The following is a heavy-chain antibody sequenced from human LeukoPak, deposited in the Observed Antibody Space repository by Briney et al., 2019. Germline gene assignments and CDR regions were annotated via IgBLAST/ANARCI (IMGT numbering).Heavy chain of an antibody. CDR1: GGTFSSYA. V-gene: IGHV1-69*05. CDR3: ASGYSYGYPDY. D-gene: IGHD5-18*01. J-gene: IGHJ4*02. CDR2: IIPIFGTA. Sequence: ASVKVSCKASGGTFSSYAISWVRQAPGQGLEWMGRIIPIFGTAYYAQKLQGRVTITTDESTSTAYMELSSLRSEDTAVYYCASGYSYGYPDYWGQGTLVTVSS.